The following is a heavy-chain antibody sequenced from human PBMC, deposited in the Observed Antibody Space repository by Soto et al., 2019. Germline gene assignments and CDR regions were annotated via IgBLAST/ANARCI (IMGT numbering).Heavy chain of an antibody. J-gene: IGHJ6*02. CDR2: ISSSSSYI. V-gene: IGHV3-21*01. D-gene: IGHD6-6*01. Sequence: GGSLRLSCAASGFTFSGYSMNWVRQAPGKGLEWVSSISSSSSYIYYADSVKGRFTISRDNAKNSPYLQMNSLRAEDTAVYYCASSRSPYYYYGMDVWGQGTTVTVSS. CDR3: ASSRSPYYYYGMDV. CDR1: GFTFSGYS.